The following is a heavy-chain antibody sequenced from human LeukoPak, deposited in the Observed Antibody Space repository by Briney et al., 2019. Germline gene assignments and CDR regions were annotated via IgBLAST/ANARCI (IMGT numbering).Heavy chain of an antibody. CDR3: AQADSTGYCYFQH. CDR1: RGSISSYY. CDR2: IYDSGSH. J-gene: IGHJ1*01. Sequence: SETLSLTCAVPRGSISSYYWTWIPQPPGKGLEWIGYIYDSGSHNYKPFLRSRVTISVDTSKNQFSLQLNSVTPEDTAVYYCAQADSTGYCYFQHWGQGTLVTVSS. V-gene: IGHV4-59*12. D-gene: IGHD3-22*01.